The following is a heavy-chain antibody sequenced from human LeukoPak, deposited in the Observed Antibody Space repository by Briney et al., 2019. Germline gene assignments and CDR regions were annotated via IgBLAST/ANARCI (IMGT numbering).Heavy chain of an antibody. CDR3: VRVARLVDY. CDR1: GFTFSDYY. J-gene: IGHJ4*02. V-gene: IGHV3-11*06. Sequence: AGGSLRLSCAASGFTFSDYYMTWIRQAPGKGLEYVSYSSGSNNDATYGDSVKGRFTISRDNAKNSLYLQMNSLRAEDTAVYYCVRVARLVDYWGQGTRVTVSS. CDR2: SSGSNNDA. D-gene: IGHD4-11*01.